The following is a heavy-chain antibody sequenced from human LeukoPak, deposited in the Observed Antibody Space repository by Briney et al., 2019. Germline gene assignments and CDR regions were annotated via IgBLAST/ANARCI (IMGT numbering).Heavy chain of an antibody. CDR2: ISGSGGST. V-gene: IGHV3-23*01. CDR1: GFTFSSYA. J-gene: IGHJ4*02. D-gene: IGHD3-22*01. CDR3: AKVWPLIVVVLRGGGFDY. Sequence: GGSLRLSCAASGFTFSSYAMSWVRQAPGKGLEWVSAISGSGGSTYYADSVKGRFTISRDNSKNTLYLQMNSLRAEGTAVYYCAKVWPLIVVVLRGGGFDYWGQGTLVTVSS.